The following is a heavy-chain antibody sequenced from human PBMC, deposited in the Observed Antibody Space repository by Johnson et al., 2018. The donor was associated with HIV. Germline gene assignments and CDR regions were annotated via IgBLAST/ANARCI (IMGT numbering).Heavy chain of an antibody. J-gene: IGHJ3*02. CDR1: GFTFSSYG. CDR2: ISYDGSNK. V-gene: IGHV3-30*18. D-gene: IGHD3-3*01. Sequence: QVQLVESGGGVVQPGRSLRLSCAASGFTFSSYGMHWVRQAPGKGLEWVAVISYDGSNKYYADCVKGRFTISRDNSKNTIYLQMNSLRVEDTAVYYCAKPYYDFWSGYYEYNAFDIWGQGTLVTVSS. CDR3: AKPYYDFWSGYYEYNAFDI.